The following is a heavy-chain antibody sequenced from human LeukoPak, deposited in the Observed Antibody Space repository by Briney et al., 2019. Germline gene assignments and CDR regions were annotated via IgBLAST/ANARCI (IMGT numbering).Heavy chain of an antibody. J-gene: IGHJ3*02. Sequence: SETLSLTCALYGGSFSGYYWSWIRQPPGKGLEWIGEINHSGSTNYNPSLKSRVTISVDTSKNQFSLKLSSVTAADTAVYYCARAPFRREQLADAFDIWAQGTMVTVSS. CDR3: ARAPFRREQLADAFDI. CDR1: GGSFSGYY. V-gene: IGHV4-34*01. CDR2: INHSGST. D-gene: IGHD6-6*01.